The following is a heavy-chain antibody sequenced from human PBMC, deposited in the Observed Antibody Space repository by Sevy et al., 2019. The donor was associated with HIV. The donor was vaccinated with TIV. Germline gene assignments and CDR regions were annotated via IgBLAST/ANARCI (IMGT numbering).Heavy chain of an antibody. CDR3: ARGRGTVTFNFDY. J-gene: IGHJ4*02. V-gene: IGHV3-21*01. CDR1: GFTFSSYS. CDR2: ISSSSSYI. D-gene: IGHD4-17*01. Sequence: GGSPRLSCAASGFTFSSYSMNWVRQAPGKGLEWVSSISSSSSYIYYADSVKGRFTISRDNAKNSLYLQMNSLRAEDTAVYYCARGRGTVTFNFDYWGQGTLVTVSS.